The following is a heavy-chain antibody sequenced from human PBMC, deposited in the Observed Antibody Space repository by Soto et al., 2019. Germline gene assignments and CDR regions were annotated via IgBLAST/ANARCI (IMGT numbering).Heavy chain of an antibody. CDR3: ARLSNSATPLDC. J-gene: IGHJ4*02. CDR2: INGDGSRT. V-gene: IGHV3-74*01. CDR1: GFTFSSSW. Sequence: PGGSLRLSCAASGFTFSSSWMHWVRQPPGKGPVWVSGINGDGSRTSYADSVKGRFTISRDNAKNTLYLQVNSLRAEDTAVYYCARLSNSATPLDCWGQGTLVTVSS.